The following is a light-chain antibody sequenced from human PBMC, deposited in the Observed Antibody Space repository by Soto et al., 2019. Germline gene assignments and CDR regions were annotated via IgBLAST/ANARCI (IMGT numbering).Light chain of an antibody. CDR1: QGIGNY. V-gene: IGKV1-27*01. CDR2: DAS. J-gene: IGKJ1*01. Sequence: DIQMTQSPSSLSASVGDRVTITCRASQGIGNYLAWYQQKPGKVPKLLIYDASTLQSGVPSRFSASGSGTDFTLTISGVQAEDVATYYCQKFNSAPPWTFGQGTKVEIK. CDR3: QKFNSAPPWT.